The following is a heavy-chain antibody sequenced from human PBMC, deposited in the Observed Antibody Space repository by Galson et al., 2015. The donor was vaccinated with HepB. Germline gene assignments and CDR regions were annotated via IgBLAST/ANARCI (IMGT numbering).Heavy chain of an antibody. CDR2: INAGNGNT. V-gene: IGHV1-3*01. Sequence: SVKVSCKASGYTFTSYAMHWVRQAPGQRLEWMGWINAGNGNTKYSQKFQGRVTITRDTSASTAYMELSGLRSEDTAVYYCARDQAAMGYYYYYYGMDVWGQGTTVTVSS. D-gene: IGHD3-16*01. CDR3: ARDQAAMGYYYYYYGMDV. CDR1: GYTFTSYA. J-gene: IGHJ6*02.